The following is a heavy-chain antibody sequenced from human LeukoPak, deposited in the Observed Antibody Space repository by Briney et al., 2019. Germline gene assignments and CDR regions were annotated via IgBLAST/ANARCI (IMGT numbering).Heavy chain of an antibody. V-gene: IGHV1-18*01. CDR3: AIGTYYYYYGMDV. D-gene: IGHD1-1*01. CDR2: ISAYNGNT. Sequence: ASVKVSCKASGYTFTCYGISWVRQAPGQGLEWMGWISAYNGNTNYAQKLQGRVTMTTDTSTSTAYMELRSLRSDDTAVYYCAIGTYYYYYGMDVWGQGTTVTVSS. CDR1: GYTFTCYG. J-gene: IGHJ6*02.